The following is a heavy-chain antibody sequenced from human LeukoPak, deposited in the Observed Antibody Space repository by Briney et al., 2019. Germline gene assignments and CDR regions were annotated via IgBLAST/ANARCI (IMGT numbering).Heavy chain of an antibody. CDR1: GYTFTGYY. CDR3: ARVGARTTVTTPTPHFDY. V-gene: IGHV1-2*02. Sequence: ASVKVSCKASGYTFTGYYMHWVRPAPGQGLEWMGWINPNSGGTNYAQKFQGRVTMTRDTSISTAYMELSRLRSDDTAVYYCARVGARTTVTTPTPHFDYWGQGTLVTVSS. D-gene: IGHD4-17*01. J-gene: IGHJ4*02. CDR2: INPNSGGT.